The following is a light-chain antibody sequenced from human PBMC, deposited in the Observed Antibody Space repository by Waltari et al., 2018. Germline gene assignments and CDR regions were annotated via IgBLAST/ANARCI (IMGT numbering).Light chain of an antibody. CDR3: AAWDDSLNGRV. J-gene: IGLJ3*02. CDR2: TDN. V-gene: IGLV1-44*01. Sequence: QSVLTQPPSASRTPGQGVTISCSGSSSNIGSNTVSWYQQFPGTAPQLLIHTDNQRPSGVPDRFSGSKSGTSASLAISGLQSEDEAHYYCAAWDDSLNGRVFGGGTKVTVL. CDR1: SSNIGSNT.